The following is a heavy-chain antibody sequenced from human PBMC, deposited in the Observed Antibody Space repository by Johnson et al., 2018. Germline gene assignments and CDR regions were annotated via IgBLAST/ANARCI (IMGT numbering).Heavy chain of an antibody. D-gene: IGHD1-26*01. CDR3: ANPVIRMGADDAFDI. CDR2: ISWDGGST. J-gene: IGHJ3*02. CDR1: GFTFDDYA. V-gene: IGHV3-43D*03. Sequence: VQLVESGVVVVQPGGSLRLSCAASGFTFDDYAMHWVRQAPGKGLEWVSLISWDGGSTYYADSVKGRFTISRDNSKNTLYLQMNSLGAEDTALYYCANPVIRMGADDAFDIWGQGTMVTVSS.